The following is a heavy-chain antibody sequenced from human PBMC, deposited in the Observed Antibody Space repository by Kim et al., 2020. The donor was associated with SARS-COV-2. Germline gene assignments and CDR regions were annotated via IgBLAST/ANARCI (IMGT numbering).Heavy chain of an antibody. CDR1: GDSVSSNSGA. CDR2: TFYRSKWYY. CDR3: ARGPGTTGMDV. J-gene: IGHJ6*02. Sequence: SQILSLTCAISGDSVSSNSGAWNWIRQSPSRGLEWLGVTFYRSKWYYEYAVSMKGRITINPDTSKNQFSLQLNSVTPDDTAVYYCARGPGTTGMDVWGQGTTVTVSS. V-gene: IGHV6-1*01. D-gene: IGHD1-1*01.